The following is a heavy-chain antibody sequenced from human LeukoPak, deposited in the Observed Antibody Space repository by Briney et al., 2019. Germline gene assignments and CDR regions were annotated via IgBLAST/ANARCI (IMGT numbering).Heavy chain of an antibody. CDR2: INSDGSST. CDR1: GFTFSSYW. J-gene: IGHJ3*02. V-gene: IGHV3-74*01. Sequence: GGSLRLSCAASGFTFSSYWMHWVRQAPGKGLVWVSRINSDGSSTSYADSVKGRFTISRDNAKNTLYLQMNSLRAEDTAVYYCARSTSGTHDAFDIWGQGTMVTVSS. CDR3: ARSTSGTHDAFDI. D-gene: IGHD3-10*01.